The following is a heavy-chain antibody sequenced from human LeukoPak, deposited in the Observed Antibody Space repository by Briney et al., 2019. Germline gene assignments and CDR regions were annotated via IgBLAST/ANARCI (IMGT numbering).Heavy chain of an antibody. V-gene: IGHV4-30-4*01. D-gene: IGHD4-17*01. J-gene: IGHJ5*02. CDR1: GGSISSGDYY. CDR3: ARGHGDYGGNWFDP. Sequence: PSQTLSLTCTVSGGSISSGDYYWSWIRQPPGKGLEWIGYIYYSGSTYYNPSLKSRVTISVDTSQNQFSLKLSSVTAADTAVYYCARGHGDYGGNWFDPWGQGTLVTVSS. CDR2: IYYSGST.